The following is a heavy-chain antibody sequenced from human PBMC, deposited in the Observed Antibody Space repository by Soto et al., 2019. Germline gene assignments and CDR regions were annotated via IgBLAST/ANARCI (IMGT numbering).Heavy chain of an antibody. Sequence: QVQLVQSGAEVKKPGASVKVSCKASGYTFTSYAMHWVRQAPGQRLEWMGWINAGNGNTKYSQKFQGRVTITRDTSXKTAYMELSSLRSEDTAVYYCASRGLYCGGDCPVDYWGQGTLVTVSS. CDR2: INAGNGNT. CDR3: ASRGLYCGGDCPVDY. D-gene: IGHD2-21*02. CDR1: GYTFTSYA. V-gene: IGHV1-3*01. J-gene: IGHJ4*02.